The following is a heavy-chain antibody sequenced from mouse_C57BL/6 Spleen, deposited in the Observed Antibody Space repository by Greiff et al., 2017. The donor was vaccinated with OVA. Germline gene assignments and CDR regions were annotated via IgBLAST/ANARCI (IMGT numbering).Heavy chain of an antibody. V-gene: IGHV5-17*01. D-gene: IGHD3-2*02. CDR1: GFTFSDYG. CDR2: ISSGSSTI. J-gene: IGHJ3*01. Sequence: EVKLVESGGGLVKPGGSLKLSCAASGFTFSDYGMHWVRQAPEKGLEWVAYISSGSSTIYYADTVEGRFTISRDNAKNTLFLQMTSLRSEDTAMYYCAGDSSGYLSWFAYWGQGTLVTVSA. CDR3: AGDSSGYLSWFAY.